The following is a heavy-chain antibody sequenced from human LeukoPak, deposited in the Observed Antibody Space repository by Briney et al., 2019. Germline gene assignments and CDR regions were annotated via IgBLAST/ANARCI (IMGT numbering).Heavy chain of an antibody. V-gene: IGHV3-30*18. Sequence: QPGGSLRLSCAASGFTFSSYGMHWVRQAPGKGLEGVAVISYDGSNKYYADSVKGRFTISRDNSKKTLYLQMNSLRAEDTAVYYCAKAKGDGMAAFDIWGQGTMVTVSS. D-gene: IGHD3-16*01. J-gene: IGHJ3*02. CDR2: ISYDGSNK. CDR1: GFTFSSYG. CDR3: AKAKGDGMAAFDI.